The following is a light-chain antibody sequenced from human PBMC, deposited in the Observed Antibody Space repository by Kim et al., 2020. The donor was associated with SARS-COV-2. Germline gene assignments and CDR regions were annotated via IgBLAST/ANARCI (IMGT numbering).Light chain of an antibody. J-gene: IGKJ4*01. CDR3: QQRSNWLT. CDR2: DAS. Sequence: CWSPGERATRSFRASQSISSYLAWYQQKPGQAPRLLIYDASNRATGIPARFSGSGSGTDFTLTISSLEPEDFAVYYCQQRSNWLTFGGGTKVDIK. CDR1: QSISSY. V-gene: IGKV3-11*01.